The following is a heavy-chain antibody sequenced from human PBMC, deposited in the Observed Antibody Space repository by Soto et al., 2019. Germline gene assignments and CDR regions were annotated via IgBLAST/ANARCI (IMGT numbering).Heavy chain of an antibody. J-gene: IGHJ2*01. CDR2: IYYSGST. CDR1: GVSISSYY. Sequence: QVQLQESGPGLVKPSETLSLTCTVSGVSISSYYWSWIRQPPGKGLEWIGYIYYSGSTNYNPSLESRVTISGDTSKNRFALKLSSVTAADTAVYYCARGRGGYFDLWGRGTLVTVSS. V-gene: IGHV4-59*01. CDR3: ARGRGGYFDL.